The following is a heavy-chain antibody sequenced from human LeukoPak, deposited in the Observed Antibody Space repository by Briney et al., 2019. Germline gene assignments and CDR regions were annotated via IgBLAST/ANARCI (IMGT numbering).Heavy chain of an antibody. CDR3: ARGDTYYYGSGSQNYYGMDV. CDR2: ISYDGSNK. J-gene: IGHJ6*02. V-gene: IGHV3-30*03. Sequence: PGGSLRLSCAASGFTFSSYGMHCVRQAPGKGLEWVAVISYDGSNKYYADSVKGRFTISRDNSKNTLYLQMNSLRAEDTAVYYCARGDTYYYGSGSQNYYGMDVWGQGTTVTVSS. D-gene: IGHD3-10*01. CDR1: GFTFSSYG.